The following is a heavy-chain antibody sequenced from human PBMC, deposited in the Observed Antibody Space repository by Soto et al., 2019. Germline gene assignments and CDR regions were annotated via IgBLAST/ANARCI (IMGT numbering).Heavy chain of an antibody. CDR3: ARGQGAAAGHSNFDY. J-gene: IGHJ4*02. V-gene: IGHV4-30-2*01. Sequence: QLQLQESGSGLVKPSQTLSLTCAVSGGSISGTTYSWSWIRQPPGKGLEWIGYIYDSGNTYYNPSLKSHFSIAVDRSKNQFSLKLSSVTAADTAVYYCARGQGAAAGHSNFDYWGQGALVTVSS. CDR2: IYDSGNT. CDR1: GGSISGTTYS. D-gene: IGHD6-13*01.